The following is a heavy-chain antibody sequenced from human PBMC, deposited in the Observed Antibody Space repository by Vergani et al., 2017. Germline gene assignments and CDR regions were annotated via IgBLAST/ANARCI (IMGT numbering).Heavy chain of an antibody. V-gene: IGHV3-48*03. J-gene: IGHJ5*02. CDR3: ARETTVTTYGWFDP. CDR1: GFTFSNYE. Sequence: EVQLLESGGGLVQPGGSLRLSCAASGFTFSNYEMNWVRQAPGKGLEWLSHIFSSGSTIHYADSVKGRFTISRDNAKKSLFLQMNSLRAEDTAVYYCARETTVTTYGWFDPWGQGTLVTVSS. CDR2: IFSSGSTI. D-gene: IGHD4-17*01.